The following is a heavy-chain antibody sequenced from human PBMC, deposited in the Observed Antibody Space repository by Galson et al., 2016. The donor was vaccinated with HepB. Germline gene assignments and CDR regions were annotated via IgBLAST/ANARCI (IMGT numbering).Heavy chain of an antibody. CDR2: ISESGGTT. CDR1: GFIFSNYA. D-gene: IGHD1-26*01. J-gene: IGHJ4*02. V-gene: IGHV3-23*01. CDR3: ASPNVGPGSYLPFDN. Sequence: SLRLSCAASGFIFSNYAMNWVRQAPGKGLEWVSSISESGGTTDYADSVKGRFTISRDNSRNTLYLQMSSLRVEDTAIYYCASPNVGPGSYLPFDNWGQGTRVAVSS.